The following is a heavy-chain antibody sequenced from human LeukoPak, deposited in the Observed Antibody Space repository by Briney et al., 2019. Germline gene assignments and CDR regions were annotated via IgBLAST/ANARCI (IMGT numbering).Heavy chain of an antibody. Sequence: SETLSLTCTVSGGSISTYFWTWIRQPPGKRLERIGYISNSGTTNYNPSLKSRVTISVDTSKNQFSLKVTSVTAADTAVSYCADLYCSRSSCYIDYGGQGTLVTVSP. J-gene: IGHJ4*02. CDR3: ADLYCSRSSCYIDY. V-gene: IGHV4-59*01. CDR1: GGSISTYF. CDR2: ISNSGTT. D-gene: IGHD2-15*01.